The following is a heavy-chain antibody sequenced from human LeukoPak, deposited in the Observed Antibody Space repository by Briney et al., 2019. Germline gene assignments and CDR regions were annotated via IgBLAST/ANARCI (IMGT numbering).Heavy chain of an antibody. CDR2: IYYSGST. CDR3: ARDIYSSSWTAPYS. Sequence: SETLLLTCTVSGGSVSSGNYYWSWIRQPPGKGLEWIGYIYYSGSTNYNPSLKSRVTISVDTSKNQFSLKLTSVTAADTAVYYCARDIYSSSWTAPYSWGQETVDPVSS. D-gene: IGHD6-13*01. CDR1: GGSVSSGNYY. V-gene: IGHV4-61*01. J-gene: IGHJ4*02.